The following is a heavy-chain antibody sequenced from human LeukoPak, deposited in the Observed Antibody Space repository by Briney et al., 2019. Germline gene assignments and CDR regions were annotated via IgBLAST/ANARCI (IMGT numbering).Heavy chain of an antibody. CDR3: AKVGVDQAYFDY. CDR2: ISFDGSNK. J-gene: IGHJ4*02. CDR1: GSTFSRYG. Sequence: GGSLRLSCAASGSTFSRYGIHWVRQAPGKGLEWVAVISFDGSNKYYADSVKGRFTISRDNSKNTLYLQMNSLRAEDTAVYYCAKVGVDQAYFDYWGQGTLVTVSS. D-gene: IGHD3-3*01. V-gene: IGHV3-30*18.